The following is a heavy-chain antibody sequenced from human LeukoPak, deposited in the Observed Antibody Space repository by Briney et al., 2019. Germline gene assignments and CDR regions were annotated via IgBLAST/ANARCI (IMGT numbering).Heavy chain of an antibody. V-gene: IGHV1-18*01. CDR2: ISAYNGNT. J-gene: IGHJ5*02. D-gene: IGHD1-26*01. CDR3: ARIVGAFGGGPDNWFDP. Sequence: EASVKVSCKASGYSFTTYGITWVRQAPGQGLEWMGWISAYNGNTNYAQKLQGRVTMTTDTSTSTAYMELRSLRSDDTAVYYCARIVGAFGGGPDNWFDPWGQGTLVTVSS. CDR1: GYSFTTYG.